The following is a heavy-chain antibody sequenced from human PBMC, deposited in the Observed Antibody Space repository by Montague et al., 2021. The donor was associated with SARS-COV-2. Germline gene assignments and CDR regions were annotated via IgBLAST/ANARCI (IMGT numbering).Heavy chain of an antibody. Sequence: PALVKPTQTLTLTCTLSGFSMASPKVCVTWIRQPPGKALEWLARIDWDGDTYYSPSLRTRLAITKDTSKNQVVLTMTNMDPVDTATYYCAHRRGLLLSDAFDIWGQGTMVTVSS. CDR3: AHRRGLLLSDAFDI. J-gene: IGHJ3*02. D-gene: IGHD1-26*01. V-gene: IGHV2-70*12. CDR2: IDWDGDT. CDR1: GFSMASPKVC.